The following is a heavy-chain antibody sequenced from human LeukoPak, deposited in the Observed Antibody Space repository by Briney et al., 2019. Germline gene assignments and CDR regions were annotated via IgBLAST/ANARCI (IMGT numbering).Heavy chain of an antibody. CDR1: GFTVSSNY. D-gene: IGHD3-22*01. J-gene: IGHJ4*02. CDR3: AKDSSVLHYDSRNFDY. CDR2: IYSGGST. Sequence: GGSLRLSCAASGFTVSSNYMSWVRQAPGKGLEWVSVIYSGGSTYYADSVKGRFTISRDNSKNTLYLQMNSLRAEDTAVFYCAKDSSVLHYDSRNFDYWGQGTLVTASS. V-gene: IGHV3-66*01.